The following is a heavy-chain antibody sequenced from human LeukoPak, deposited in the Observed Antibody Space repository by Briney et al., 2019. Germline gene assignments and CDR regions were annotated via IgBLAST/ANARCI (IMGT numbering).Heavy chain of an antibody. V-gene: IGHV3-74*01. CDR3: IQYTSGWL. CDR2: INTDGSSA. Sequence: GSLRLSCAASGFTFSSNWMHWVRQAPGKGLAWVSRINTDGSSASYADSVKGRFTISRDNAKNTLYLQMNSLRAEDTAVYYCIQYTSGWLWGQGTLVTVSS. J-gene: IGHJ4*02. D-gene: IGHD6-19*01. CDR1: GFTFSSNW.